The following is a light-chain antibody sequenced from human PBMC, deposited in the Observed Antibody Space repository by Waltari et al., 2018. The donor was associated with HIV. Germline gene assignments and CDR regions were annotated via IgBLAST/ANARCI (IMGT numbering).Light chain of an antibody. V-gene: IGLV4-69*01. CDR2: INTDGSH. CDR3: QAWGAGIRV. J-gene: IGLJ3*02. CDR1: SGHTSNA. Sequence: QLVLTQSPSASASLGASVKLTCTLSSGHTSNAIAWHQQQPEKGPRFLLKINTDGSHDRGDGTPDRFSGSSSGAERYLTISSLQSEDEADYYCQAWGAGIRVFGGGTKLTVL.